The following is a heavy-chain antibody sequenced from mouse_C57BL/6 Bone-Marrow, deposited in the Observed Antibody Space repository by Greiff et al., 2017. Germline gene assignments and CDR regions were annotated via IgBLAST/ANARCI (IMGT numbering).Heavy chain of an antibody. CDR1: GFNIKDDY. V-gene: IGHV14-4*01. Sequence: EVQLQQSGAELVRPGASVKLSCTASGFNIKDDYMHWVKQRPEQGLEWIGWIDPENGDTEYASKFQGKATITADPSSNTAYLQLSSLTSEDTAVYYCTPLLRSVLYAMDYWGQGTSVTVSS. D-gene: IGHD1-1*01. CDR3: TPLLRSVLYAMDY. J-gene: IGHJ4*01. CDR2: IDPENGDT.